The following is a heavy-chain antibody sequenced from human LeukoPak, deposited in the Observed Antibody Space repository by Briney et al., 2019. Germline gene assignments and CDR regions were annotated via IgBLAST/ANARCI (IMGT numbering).Heavy chain of an antibody. CDR2: ISPKSGDT. J-gene: IGHJ4*02. CDR1: GHTFSGDH. Sequence: ASLKVSCKASGHTFSGDHMQWVRQAPGQGLEWMGWISPKSGDTKSGQKFQGRVTLTRDTSISTAYMEVRRLTSGDTAVYYWASVRAGDDFDYWGQGTLVTVSS. V-gene: IGHV1-2*02. CDR3: ASVRAGDDFDY. D-gene: IGHD3-16*01.